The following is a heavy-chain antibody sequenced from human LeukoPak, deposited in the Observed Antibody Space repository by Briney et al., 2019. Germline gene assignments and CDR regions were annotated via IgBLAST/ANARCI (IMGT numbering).Heavy chain of an antibody. CDR3: ASHSMTTVTYFDY. CDR2: ISSSSSYI. D-gene: IGHD4-11*01. CDR1: GFTFSSYS. J-gene: IGHJ4*02. Sequence: GGSLRLSCAASGFTFSSYSMNWVRQAPGKGLEWVSSISSSSSYIYYADSVKGRFTVSRDNAKNSLYLQMNSLRAEDTAVYYCASHSMTTVTYFDYWGQGTLVTVSS. V-gene: IGHV3-21*04.